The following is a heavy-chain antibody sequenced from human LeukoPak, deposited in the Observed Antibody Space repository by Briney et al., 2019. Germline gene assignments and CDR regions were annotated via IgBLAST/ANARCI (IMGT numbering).Heavy chain of an antibody. J-gene: IGHJ6*03. CDR3: ARDQGYGYLYYYYYMDV. CDR1: GFSFSSYE. D-gene: IGHD5-18*01. Sequence: QTGGSLRLSCAASGFSFSSYEMNWVRQAPGKGLEWVSYISNSGSIIHYADSVKGRFTISRDNAKNSLYPQMNSLRAEDTAVYYCARDQGYGYLYYYYYMDVWGKGTTVTVSS. V-gene: IGHV3-48*03. CDR2: ISNSGSII.